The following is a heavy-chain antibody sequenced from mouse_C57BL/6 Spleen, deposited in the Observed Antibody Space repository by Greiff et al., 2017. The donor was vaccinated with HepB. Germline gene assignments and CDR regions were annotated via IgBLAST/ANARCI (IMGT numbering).Heavy chain of an antibody. CDR3: ARSNDGYYEAY. Sequence: VQLQQPGAELVRPGSSVKLSCKASGYTFTSYWMDWVKQRPGQGLEWIGNIYPSDSETHYNQKFKDKATLTVDKSSSTAYMQLSSLTSEDSAVYYCARSNDGYYEAYWGQGTLVTVSA. V-gene: IGHV1-61*01. CDR1: GYTFTSYW. D-gene: IGHD2-3*01. J-gene: IGHJ3*01. CDR2: IYPSDSET.